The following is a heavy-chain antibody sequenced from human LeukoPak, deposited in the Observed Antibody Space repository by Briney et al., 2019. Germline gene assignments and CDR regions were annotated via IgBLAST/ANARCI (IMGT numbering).Heavy chain of an antibody. D-gene: IGHD3-10*01. CDR3: ARDDYRGVTNFDP. Sequence: PSQTLSLTCTVSGGSISPYFWSWIRQPPGKGLEWIGYISYTANTNYNPSLKSRVTISVDTSKNQFSLQLTSVTAADTAVYYCARDDYRGVTNFDPWGQGTLVTVSS. CDR2: ISYTANT. J-gene: IGHJ5*02. V-gene: IGHV4-59*01. CDR1: GGSISPYF.